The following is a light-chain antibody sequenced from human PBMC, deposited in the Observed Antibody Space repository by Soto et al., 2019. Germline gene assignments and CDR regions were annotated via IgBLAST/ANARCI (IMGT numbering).Light chain of an antibody. V-gene: IGKV2D-29*01. CDR1: QSLLHSDGKTY. CDR3: MQSIQLPLT. J-gene: IGKJ4*01. CDR2: EVS. Sequence: DIVMTETPLALSVTAGHPSSSSCRSSQSLLHSDGKTYLYWYLQKPGQPPQLLIYEVSNRFSGVPDRLSGSGSGTDFTMKISRVEAEDVGVYYCMQSIQLPLTFGGGTKVDIK.